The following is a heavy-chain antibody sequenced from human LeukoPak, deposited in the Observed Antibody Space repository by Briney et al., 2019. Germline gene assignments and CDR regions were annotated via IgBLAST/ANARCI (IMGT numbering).Heavy chain of an antibody. CDR3: AIEGRRREDNFRVFYSYGMDV. Sequence: GGSLRLSCTASGFSFIFHGIHWVRQAPGKGLDWVAVASYDGSQNYYADSVKGRFTVSRDNSKNTVFLEMNSLRGDDTAVYYCAIEGRRREDNFRVFYSYGMDVWGQGTTVTVSS. J-gene: IGHJ6*02. V-gene: IGHV3-30*03. CDR2: ASYDGSQN. D-gene: IGHD2-21*01. CDR1: GFSFIFHG.